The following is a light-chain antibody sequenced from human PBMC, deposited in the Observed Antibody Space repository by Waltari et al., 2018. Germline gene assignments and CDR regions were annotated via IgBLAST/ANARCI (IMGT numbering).Light chain of an antibody. V-gene: IGLV2-14*03. CDR2: AVS. CDR3: SSYTSSSTWV. Sequence: QPALLHPAFVFGSPGQPITISCTGTISAVGGYNAVSLYKQHSGKAPLPMIFAVSKGPSGVSNRFSGSKTGNAASLTISGLQAEDEADYYCSSYTSSSTWVFGGGTKLTVL. J-gene: IGLJ3*02. CDR1: ISAVGGYNA.